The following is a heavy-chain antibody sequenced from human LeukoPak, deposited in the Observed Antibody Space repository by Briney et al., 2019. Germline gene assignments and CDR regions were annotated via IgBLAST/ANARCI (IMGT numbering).Heavy chain of an antibody. CDR3: AQGHCSSTICYDWFDP. D-gene: IGHD2-2*01. CDR1: GYTFTGYY. V-gene: IGHV1-2*02. J-gene: IGHJ5*02. Sequence: ASVKVSCKASGYTFTGYYMHWVRQAPGQGLEWMGWINPNSGGTNYAQKFQGRVTMTRDTSISTAYMELSRLRSDDTAVYYCAQGHCSSTICYDWFDPWGQGTLVTVSS. CDR2: INPNSGGT.